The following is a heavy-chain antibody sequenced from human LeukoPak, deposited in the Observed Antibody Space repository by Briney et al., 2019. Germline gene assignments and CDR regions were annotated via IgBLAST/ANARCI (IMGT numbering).Heavy chain of an antibody. J-gene: IGHJ3*02. CDR1: GFTFSVYA. CDR3: GWASGAFDI. Sequence: GGSLRLSCTTSGFTFSVYAVSWVRQAPGKGLEWIGFIRNKANGGTTEYAASVKGRFTISRDDSKTIAHLQMSRLKTEDTAVYSSGWASGAFDIWGQGTMVTVSS. V-gene: IGHV3-49*04. D-gene: IGHD3-22*01. CDR2: IRNKANGGTT.